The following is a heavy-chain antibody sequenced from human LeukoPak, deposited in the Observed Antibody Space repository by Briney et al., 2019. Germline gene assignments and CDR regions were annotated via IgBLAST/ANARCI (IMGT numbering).Heavy chain of an antibody. J-gene: IGHJ6*02. CDR1: GYDFRNHY. Sequence: ASVKVSCPAFGYDFRNHYVHWVRQAPGQGLEWVGWINPQTGFTMFAEKFQGRATVTGDTSTNTVFLELPSLRSDDTATFYCARDQADNYYGMDLWGQGTTVIVSS. CDR3: ARDQADNYYGMDL. V-gene: IGHV1-2*02. CDR2: INPQTGFT.